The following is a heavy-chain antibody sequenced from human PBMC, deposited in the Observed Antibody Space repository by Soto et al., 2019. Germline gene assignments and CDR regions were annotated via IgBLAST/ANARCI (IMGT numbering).Heavy chain of an antibody. Sequence: EVQLLESGGGLVQPGGSLRLSCAASGFTFSSYAMSWVRQAPGKGLEWVSAISGSGGSTYYADSVKGRFTISRDNSKNTLYLQMNSLRAEDTAVYYCAKNFRIDSSGWYWEFDYWGQGTLVTVSS. CDR1: GFTFSSYA. J-gene: IGHJ4*02. CDR3: AKNFRIDSSGWYWEFDY. V-gene: IGHV3-23*01. D-gene: IGHD6-19*01. CDR2: ISGSGGST.